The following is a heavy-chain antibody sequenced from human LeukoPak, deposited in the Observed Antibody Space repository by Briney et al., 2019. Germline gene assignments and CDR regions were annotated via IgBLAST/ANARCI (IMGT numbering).Heavy chain of an antibody. CDR3: ARDRVVRGVTDAFDI. CDR1: GYTFFNYG. J-gene: IGHJ3*02. Sequence: ASVKVSCKASGYTFFNYGITWVRQAPGQGLEWMGWICAYKGNTNYAQNLQGRVTMTTDTSTSTVYMELRSLRSDDTAVYYCARDRVVRGVTDAFDIWGQGTMVTVSS. V-gene: IGHV1-18*01. D-gene: IGHD3-10*01. CDR2: ICAYKGNT.